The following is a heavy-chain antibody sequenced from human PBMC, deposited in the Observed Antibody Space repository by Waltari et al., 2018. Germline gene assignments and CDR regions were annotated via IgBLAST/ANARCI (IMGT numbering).Heavy chain of an antibody. J-gene: IGHJ6*02. V-gene: IGHV1-3*01. D-gene: IGHD3-10*01. CDR2: INACYGNT. CDR3: ARVVRRIIIKYYGGGDYYGMDV. Sequence: QVQLVQSGAEVKKPGASVKVSCKASGYTFTSYAMHWVSQAPGQRLEWMGWINACYGNTKDSQKFRGRVTITRDTSASTAYMELSSRRSEDTAVYYCARVVRRIIIKYYGGGDYYGMDVWGQETTVTVSS. CDR1: GYTFTSYA.